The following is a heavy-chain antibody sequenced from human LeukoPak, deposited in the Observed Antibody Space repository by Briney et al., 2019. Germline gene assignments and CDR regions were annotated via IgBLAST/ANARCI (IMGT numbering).Heavy chain of an antibody. CDR1: GGSISSSSYY. J-gene: IGHJ6*02. V-gene: IGHV4-39*01. Sequence: SETLSLTCTVSGGSISSSSYYWGWIRQPPGKGLEWIGSIYYSGSTYYNPSLKSRVTLSVDTSKNQFSLKLSSVTAADTAVYYCARGRVAARPDYYYYYGMDVWGQGTTVTVSS. CDR3: ARGRVAARPDYYYYYGMDV. CDR2: IYYSGST. D-gene: IGHD6-6*01.